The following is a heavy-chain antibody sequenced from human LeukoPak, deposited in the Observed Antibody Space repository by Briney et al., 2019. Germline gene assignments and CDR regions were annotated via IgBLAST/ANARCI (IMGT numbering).Heavy chain of an antibody. CDR2: INHSGST. D-gene: IGHD1-7*01. CDR1: GGTFSGYY. CDR3: ASFRYNWNYGDAFDI. Sequence: PSETLSLTCAVYGGTFSGYYWSWIRQPPGKGLEWIGEINHSGSTNYNPSLKSRVTISVDTSKNQFSLKLSSVTAADTAVYYCASFRYNWNYGDAFDIWGQGTMVTVSS. J-gene: IGHJ3*02. V-gene: IGHV4-34*01.